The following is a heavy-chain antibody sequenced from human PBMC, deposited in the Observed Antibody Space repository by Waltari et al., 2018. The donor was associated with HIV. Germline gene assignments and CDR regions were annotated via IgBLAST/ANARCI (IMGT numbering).Heavy chain of an antibody. Sequence: EVQLVESGGGLVKPGGSLRLSCAASGFTFSSYSMNWVRQAPGKGLEWVSSISSSSSYIYYADSVKGRFTISRDNAKNSLYLQMNSLKAEDTAVYYCARDFNFLPSEHWGQGTLVTVSS. CDR1: GFTFSSYS. V-gene: IGHV3-21*01. J-gene: IGHJ1*01. CDR3: ARDFNFLPSEH. CDR2: ISSSSSYI. D-gene: IGHD3-3*01.